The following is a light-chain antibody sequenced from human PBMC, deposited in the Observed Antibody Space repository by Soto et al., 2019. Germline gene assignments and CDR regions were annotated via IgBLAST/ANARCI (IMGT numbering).Light chain of an antibody. CDR3: QQYSDWPPWT. Sequence: PGERVTLSCRASQSVSSSYLTWYQHKPGQAPRLLIYGTSTRATGIPARFSGSGSGTDFTLTISSLQPEDFAVYYCQQYSDWPPWTFGQGTKVDIK. V-gene: IGKV3D-7*01. J-gene: IGKJ1*01. CDR1: QSVSSSY. CDR2: GTS.